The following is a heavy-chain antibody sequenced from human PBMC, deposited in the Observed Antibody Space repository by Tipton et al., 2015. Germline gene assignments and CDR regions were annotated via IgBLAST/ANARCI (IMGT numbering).Heavy chain of an antibody. D-gene: IGHD2-15*01. J-gene: IGHJ6*02. CDR2: MWYDGSNE. CDR3: AKEMVASMSLRHLYYGVDV. CDR1: GFIFSSYG. Sequence: SLRLSCAASGFIFSSYGVHWVRQAPGKGLEWVAVMWYDGSNEYYADSVKGRFTVSRDNSNNTLYLQMNNLGVEDTATYYCAKEMVASMSLRHLYYGVDVWGQGTTVTVSS. V-gene: IGHV3-33*06.